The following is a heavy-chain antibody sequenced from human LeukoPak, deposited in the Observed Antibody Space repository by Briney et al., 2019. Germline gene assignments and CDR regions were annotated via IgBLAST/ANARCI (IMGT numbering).Heavy chain of an antibody. CDR3: ARALGSGSYYG. Sequence: GGSLRLSCAASGITVSDNYMTWIRQAPGKGLDWVSGFYSGGSTFYADSVKGRFTISRDTSKNTVYLQMDNLRADDTAVYYCARALGSGSYYGWGQGTLVIVSS. CDR2: FYSGGST. V-gene: IGHV3-53*01. J-gene: IGHJ1*01. D-gene: IGHD1-26*01. CDR1: GITVSDNY.